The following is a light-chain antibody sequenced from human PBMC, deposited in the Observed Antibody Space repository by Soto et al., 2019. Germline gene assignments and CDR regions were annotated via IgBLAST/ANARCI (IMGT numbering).Light chain of an antibody. Sequence: DIQLTQSPSFLSASVGDRVTITCRASQGISSYLAWYQQEPGKAPKLLIYAASTLQSGVPSRFSGSGSGTDFTLTISRLQPEDFATYYCQQLNSYPITFGQGTRLEIK. CDR3: QQLNSYPIT. CDR1: QGISSY. J-gene: IGKJ5*01. CDR2: AAS. V-gene: IGKV1-9*01.